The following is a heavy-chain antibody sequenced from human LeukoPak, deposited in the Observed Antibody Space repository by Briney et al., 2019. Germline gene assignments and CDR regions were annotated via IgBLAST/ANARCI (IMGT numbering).Heavy chain of an antibody. Sequence: GASVKVSCKASGYTLTGYYMHWVRPAPGQGLEWMGWMNPNSGDTNYAQKFQGRVTMNRDTSISTVYMDLSRLKSDDTAVYFCTRDLRVGAGVWYFYLWGRGTLVTVSS. D-gene: IGHD1-26*01. CDR3: TRDLRVGAGVWYFYL. J-gene: IGHJ2*01. CDR2: MNPNSGDT. CDR1: GYTLTGYY. V-gene: IGHV1-2*02.